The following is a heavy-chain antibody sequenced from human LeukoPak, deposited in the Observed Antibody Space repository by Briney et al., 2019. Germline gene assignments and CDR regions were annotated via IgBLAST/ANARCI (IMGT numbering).Heavy chain of an antibody. Sequence: GGSLRLSCAASGFTVSSNYMSWVRQAPGKGLEWVSVIYSGGSTYYADSVKGRFTISRDNSKNTPYLQMNSLRAEDTAVYYCAKDDTDTDFDYWGQGTLVTVSS. CDR1: GFTVSSNY. CDR3: AKDDTDTDFDY. V-gene: IGHV3-53*01. CDR2: IYSGGST. J-gene: IGHJ4*02.